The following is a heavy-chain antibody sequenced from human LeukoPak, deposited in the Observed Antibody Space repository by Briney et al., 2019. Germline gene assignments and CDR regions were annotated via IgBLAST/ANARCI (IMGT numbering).Heavy chain of an antibody. CDR2: ISGSGGST. Sequence: GGSLRLSCAASGFTFSSYAMSWVRQAPGKGLEWVSAISGSGGSTYYADSVKGRFIISRDNSMNTLYLQMNSLRVDDTAVYYCAREQVVVGRGYYGMDVWGQGTTVTVSS. D-gene: IGHD2-2*01. CDR3: AREQVVVGRGYYGMDV. V-gene: IGHV3-23*01. J-gene: IGHJ6*02. CDR1: GFTFSSYA.